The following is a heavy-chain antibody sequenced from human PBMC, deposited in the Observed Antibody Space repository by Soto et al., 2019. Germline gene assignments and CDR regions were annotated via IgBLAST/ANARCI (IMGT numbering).Heavy chain of an antibody. CDR1: GGSISSGDYY. CDR3: ARDITRGYSYGIGGGDAFDI. D-gene: IGHD5-18*01. CDR2: IYYSGST. J-gene: IGHJ3*02. V-gene: IGHV4-30-4*01. Sequence: SETLSLTCTVSGGSISSGDYYWSWIRQPPGKGLEWIGYIYYSGSTYYNPSLKSRVTISVDTSKNQFSLKLSSVTAADTAVYYCARDITRGYSYGIGGGDAFDIWGQGTMVTVSS.